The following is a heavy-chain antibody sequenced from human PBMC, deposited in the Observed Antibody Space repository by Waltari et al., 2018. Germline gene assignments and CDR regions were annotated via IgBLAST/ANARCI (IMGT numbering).Heavy chain of an antibody. CDR1: GGSVSSGSYY. CDR3: ARGVDTAMVYDY. CDR2: IYYSGTT. D-gene: IGHD5-18*01. Sequence: QVQLQESGPGLVKPSETLSLTCTVSGGSVSSGSYYWSWIRQPPGKGVEWVWEIYYSGTTNHNPSRNSRVTISVDTSKNQFSLKLSSVTAADTAVYYCARGVDTAMVYDYWGQGTLVTVSS. V-gene: IGHV4-61*01. J-gene: IGHJ4*02.